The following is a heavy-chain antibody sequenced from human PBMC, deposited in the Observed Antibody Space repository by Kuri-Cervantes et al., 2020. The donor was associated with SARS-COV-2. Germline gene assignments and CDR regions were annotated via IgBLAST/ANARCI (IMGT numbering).Heavy chain of an antibody. J-gene: IGHJ6*02. CDR1: GGSIRSYY. D-gene: IGHD3-3*01. Sequence: SETLSLTCTVSGGSIRSYYWSWIRQPPGKGLEWIGSIYHSGSTYYNPSLKSRVTISVDTSKNQFSLKLSSVTAADTAVYYCARRYYDFWSGYYSPYYYHGMDVWGQGTTVTVSS. CDR3: ARRYYDFWSGYYSPYYYHGMDV. V-gene: IGHV4-59*04. CDR2: IYHSGST.